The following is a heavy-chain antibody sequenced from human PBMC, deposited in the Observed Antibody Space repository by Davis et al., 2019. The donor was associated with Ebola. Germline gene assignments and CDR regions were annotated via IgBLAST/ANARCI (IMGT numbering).Heavy chain of an antibody. J-gene: IGHJ6*02. D-gene: IGHD3-22*01. CDR3: ARVYFDSSGYHYGMDV. CDR1: GYSFTHYW. CDR2: IYPGDSDT. Sequence: KVSCKGSGYSFTHYWIGWVRQMPGQGLEWMGIIYPGDSDTRYSPSFEGQVTISADKSISTANLQWSSLKASDTAVYYCARVYFDSSGYHYGMDVWGQGTTVTVSS. V-gene: IGHV5-51*01.